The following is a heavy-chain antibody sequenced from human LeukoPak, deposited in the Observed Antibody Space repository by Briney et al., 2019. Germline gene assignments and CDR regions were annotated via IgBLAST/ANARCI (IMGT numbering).Heavy chain of an antibody. D-gene: IGHD5-12*01. CDR2: MYYSGST. CDR3: ARESGYGDY. V-gene: IGHV4-59*13. Sequence: SETLSLTCTVSGGSISSYYWSWIRQPPGKGLEWIGYMYYSGSTSYNPSLKSRVAISINTSKNQFSLRLSSVTAADTAVYYCARESGYGDYWGQGTLVTVSS. CDR1: GGSISSYY. J-gene: IGHJ4*02.